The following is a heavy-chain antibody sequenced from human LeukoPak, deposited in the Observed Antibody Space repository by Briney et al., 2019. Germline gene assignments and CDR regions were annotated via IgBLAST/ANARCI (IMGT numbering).Heavy chain of an antibody. CDR3: AKVYSSNWYGIDY. J-gene: IGHJ4*02. CDR2: ISGCGGST. Sequence: GGSLRLSCAASGFTFSSYAMSWVRQAPGKGLEWVSAISGCGGSTYYADSVKGRFTISRDNSNNTLYLQMSSLRAEDTAVYYCAKVYSSNWYGIDYWGQGTLVTVSS. V-gene: IGHV3-23*01. CDR1: GFTFSSYA. D-gene: IGHD6-13*01.